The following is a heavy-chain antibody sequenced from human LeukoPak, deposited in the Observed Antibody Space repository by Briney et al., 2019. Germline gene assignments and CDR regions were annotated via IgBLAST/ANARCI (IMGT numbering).Heavy chain of an antibody. CDR3: AASRAYDSSGYYYVHFDY. CDR2: IIPILDTA. V-gene: IGHV1-69*13. D-gene: IGHD3-22*01. J-gene: IGHJ4*02. Sequence: ASVKVSCKASGGTFSSYAIGWVRQAPGQGLEWMGGIIPILDTANYAQKFQGRVTITADESTSTVYMELSSLRSEDTAVYYCAASRAYDSSGYYYVHFDYWGQGTLVTVSS. CDR1: GGTFSSYA.